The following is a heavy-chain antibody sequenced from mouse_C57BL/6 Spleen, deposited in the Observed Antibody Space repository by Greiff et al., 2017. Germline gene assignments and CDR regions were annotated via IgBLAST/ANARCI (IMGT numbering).Heavy chain of an antibody. D-gene: IGHD1-1*01. CDR1: GYAFTNYL. CDR3: AREGDYYRSLRGY. Sequence: QVKLKESGAELVRPGTSVKVSCKASGYAFTNYLIEWVQQRPGQGLEWIGVINPGSGGTNYNEKFKGKATLTADKSSSTAYMQLSSLTSEDSAVXICAREGDYYRSLRGYWGQGTTLTVSS. CDR2: INPGSGGT. J-gene: IGHJ2*01. V-gene: IGHV1-54*01.